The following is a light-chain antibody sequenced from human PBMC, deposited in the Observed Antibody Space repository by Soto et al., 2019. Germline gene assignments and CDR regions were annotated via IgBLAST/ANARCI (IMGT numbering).Light chain of an antibody. V-gene: IGLV1-40*01. J-gene: IGLJ1*01. CDR3: QSYDSSLSGYV. CDR1: SSKIGAGYD. CDR2: GNS. Sequence: QSVLTQPPSVSWAPGQRGTISCTGSSSKIGAGYDVHWYQQLPGTAPKLLIYGNSNRPSGVPDRFSGSKSGTSASLAITGLQAEDEADYYCQSYDSSLSGYVFGTGTKVTVL.